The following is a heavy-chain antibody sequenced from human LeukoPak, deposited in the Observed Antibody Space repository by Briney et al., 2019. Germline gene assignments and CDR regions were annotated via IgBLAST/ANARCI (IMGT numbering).Heavy chain of an antibody. CDR2: IHHSANT. CDR1: DYSISSGYY. J-gene: IGHJ5*02. D-gene: IGHD3-16*02. Sequence: PSETLSLTCSVSDYSISSGYYWGWIRQPPGKGLEWIGSIHHSANTYYSPSLKRRVTISVDTSKNQFSLKLSSVTAADTAVYYCARDGIITFGGVIAWGQGTLVTVSS. CDR3: ARDGIITFGGVIA. V-gene: IGHV4-38-2*02.